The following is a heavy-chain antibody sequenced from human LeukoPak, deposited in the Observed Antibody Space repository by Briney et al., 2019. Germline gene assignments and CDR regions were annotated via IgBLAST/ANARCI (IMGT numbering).Heavy chain of an antibody. V-gene: IGHV4-61*02. Sequence: SETLSLTCTVSGGSISSGSYYWSWIRQPAGKGLEWIGRIYTSGSTNYNPSLKSRVTISVDTSKNQFSLKLSSVTAADTAVYYCARTRGSHISMAYLDYWGQGTLVTVSS. D-gene: IGHD2/OR15-2a*01. CDR2: IYTSGST. CDR1: GGSISSGSYY. CDR3: ARTRGSHISMAYLDY. J-gene: IGHJ4*02.